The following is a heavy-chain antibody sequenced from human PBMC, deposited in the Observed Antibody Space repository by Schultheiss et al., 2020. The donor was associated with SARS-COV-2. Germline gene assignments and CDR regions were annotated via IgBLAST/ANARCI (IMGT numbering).Heavy chain of an antibody. CDR3: ARDGTRSIAASYYFDY. Sequence: SETLSLTCTVSGGSISSYYWSWIRQPPGKGLEWIGYIYYSGSTNYNPSLKSRVTMSVDTSKNQFSLKLSSVTAADTAVYYCARDGTRSIAASYYFDYWGQGTLVTVSS. CDR2: IYYSGST. V-gene: IGHV4-59*12. J-gene: IGHJ4*02. D-gene: IGHD6-6*01. CDR1: GGSISSYY.